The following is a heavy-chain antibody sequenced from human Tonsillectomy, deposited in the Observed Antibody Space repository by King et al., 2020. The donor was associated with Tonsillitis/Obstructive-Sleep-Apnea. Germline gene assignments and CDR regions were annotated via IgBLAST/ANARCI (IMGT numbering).Heavy chain of an antibody. CDR1: GYSFTTYW. V-gene: IGHV5-51*01. D-gene: IGHD6-19*01. CDR2: IYPDDSNT. CDR3: ARLISVAGTDNWFDP. J-gene: IGHJ5*02. Sequence: QLVQSGAEVKKPGESLKISCKGSGYSFTTYWIVWVRQMPGKGLEWRGIIYPDDSNTRYSPSFQGQGTISADKSISTAYLQWSSLKASDTAMYYCARLISVAGTDNWFDPWGQGTLVTVSS.